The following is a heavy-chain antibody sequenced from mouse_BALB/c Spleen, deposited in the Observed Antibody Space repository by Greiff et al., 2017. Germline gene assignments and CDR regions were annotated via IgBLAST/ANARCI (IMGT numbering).Heavy chain of an antibody. J-gene: IGHJ4*01. CDR2: IRNKANGYTT. CDR1: GFTFTDYY. CDR3: ARDPYEDYAMDY. D-gene: IGHD2-12*01. V-gene: IGHV7-3*02. Sequence: EVKLMESGGGLVQPGGSLRLSCATSGFTFTDYYMSWVRQPPGKALEWLGFIRNKANGYTTEYSASVKGRFTISRDNSQSILYLQMNTLRAEDSATYYCARDPYEDYAMDYWGQGTSVTVSS.